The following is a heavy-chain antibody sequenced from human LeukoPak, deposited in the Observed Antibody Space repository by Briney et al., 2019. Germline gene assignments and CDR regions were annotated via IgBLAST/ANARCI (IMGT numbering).Heavy chain of an antibody. CDR3: ARGYSSSHRFDY. D-gene: IGHD6-13*01. CDR1: GGSFNGYY. V-gene: IGHV4-34*01. CDR2: INHSGST. Sequence: PSETLSLTCAVYGGSFNGYYWSWIRQPPGKGLEWIGEINHSGSTNYNPSLKSRVTISVDTSKNQFSLKLSSVTAADTAVYYCARGYSSSHRFDYWGQGTLVTVSS. J-gene: IGHJ4*02.